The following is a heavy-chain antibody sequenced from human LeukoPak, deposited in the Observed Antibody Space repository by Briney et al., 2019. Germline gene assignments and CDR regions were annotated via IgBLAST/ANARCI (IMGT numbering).Heavy chain of an antibody. V-gene: IGHV1-8*03. CDR3: ARGVWESSGPYYFDY. CDR2: MNPNGGNT. J-gene: IGHJ4*02. D-gene: IGHD3-22*01. CDR1: GYTFTSYY. Sequence: ASVKVSCKASGYTFTSYYMHWVRQATGQGLEWMGWMNPNGGNTGYAQKFQGRVTITRDTSTRTAYMELRSLTSEDSAVYYCARGVWESSGPYYFDYWGQGTLVTVSS.